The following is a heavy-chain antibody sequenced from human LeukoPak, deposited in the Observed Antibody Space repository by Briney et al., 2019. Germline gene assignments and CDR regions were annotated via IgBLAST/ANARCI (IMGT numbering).Heavy chain of an antibody. CDR3: VRAKSLSAFSGIEY. CDR2: INPTGGAT. V-gene: IGHV1-46*01. J-gene: IGHJ4*02. CDR1: GGTFSSYA. D-gene: IGHD3-3*02. Sequence: GASVKVSCKASGGTFSSYAISWVRQAPGHGLEWMGIINPTGGATNYAEKFRARVSMTRDTSTSTVYMDLTSLTSEDTAVYYCVRAKSLSAFSGIEYWGQGSLVTVSS.